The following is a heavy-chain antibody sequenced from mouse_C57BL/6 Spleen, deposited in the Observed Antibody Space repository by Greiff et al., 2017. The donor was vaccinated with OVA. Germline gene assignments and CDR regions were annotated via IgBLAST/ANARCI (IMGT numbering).Heavy chain of an antibody. CDR3: ARWGY. Sequence: VQLQQPGAELVKPGASVKLSCKASGYTFTSYWMQWVKQRPGQGLEWIGEIDPSDSYTNYNQQFKGKATLPVDTSSSTAYMQLSSLTSEDSAVYYCARWGYWGQGTTLTVSS. J-gene: IGHJ2*01. CDR2: IDPSDSYT. CDR1: GYTFTSYW. V-gene: IGHV1-50*01.